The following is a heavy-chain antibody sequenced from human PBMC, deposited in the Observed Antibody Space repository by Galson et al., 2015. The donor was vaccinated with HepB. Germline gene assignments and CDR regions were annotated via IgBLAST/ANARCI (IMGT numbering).Heavy chain of an antibody. J-gene: IGHJ6*02. V-gene: IGHV3-7*01. CDR2: IKQDRSEK. Sequence: SLRLSCAASGFTFSSYWMSRVRQAPGKGLEWVANIKQDRSEKYYVDSVKGRFTISRDNAKNSLYLQMNSLRAEDTAVYYCARSRITIFGVVIWYYGMDVWGQGTTVTVSS. CDR3: ARSRITIFGVVIWYYGMDV. D-gene: IGHD3-3*01. CDR1: GFTFSSYW.